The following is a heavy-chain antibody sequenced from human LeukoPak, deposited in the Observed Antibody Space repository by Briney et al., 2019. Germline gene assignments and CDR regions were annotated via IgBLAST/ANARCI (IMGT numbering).Heavy chain of an antibody. CDR3: ARGFSLEGYYFDY. V-gene: IGHV4-34*01. CDR1: GGSFSGYS. Sequence: SETLSLTCAVNGGSFSGYSWSWIRQPPGKGLEWIGEINHSGSTNYNPSLKSRVTISVDTSKNQFSLKLSSVTAADTAVYYCARGFSLEGYYFDYWGQGTLVTVSS. J-gene: IGHJ4*02. CDR2: INHSGST. D-gene: IGHD1-1*01.